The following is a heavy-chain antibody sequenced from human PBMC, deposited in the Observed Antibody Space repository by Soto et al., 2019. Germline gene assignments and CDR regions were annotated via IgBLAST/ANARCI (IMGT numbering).Heavy chain of an antibody. CDR3: GRGFGGTH. D-gene: IGHD2-15*01. CDR2: INQDGSAK. V-gene: IGHV3-7*05. Sequence: EVQLVESGGGLVQPGGSLRLSCAASGFTFNNYYMVWVRQAPGRGLEWVANINQDGSAKYYVDSVKGRFTISRDNAKSSLYLQINXLRAEDTATYYCGRGFGGTHWGQGSLVTVSS. J-gene: IGHJ4*02. CDR1: GFTFNNYY.